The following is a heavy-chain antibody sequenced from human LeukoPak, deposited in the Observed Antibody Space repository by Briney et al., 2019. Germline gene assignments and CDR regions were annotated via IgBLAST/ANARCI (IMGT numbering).Heavy chain of an antibody. V-gene: IGHV3-74*01. CDR3: AREPYSSSIG. J-gene: IGHJ4*02. CDR1: GFTFSSYW. CDR2: INSDGSST. D-gene: IGHD6-6*01. Sequence: GGSLRLSCAASGFTFSSYWMHWVRQAPGEGLVWVSRINSDGSSTSYADSVKGRFTISRDNAKNTLYLQMNSLRAEDTAVYYCAREPYSSSIGWGQGTLVTVSS.